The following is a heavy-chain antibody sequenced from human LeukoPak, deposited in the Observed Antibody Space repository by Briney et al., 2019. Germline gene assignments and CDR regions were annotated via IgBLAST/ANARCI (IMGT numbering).Heavy chain of an antibody. CDR2: ISGYNGNT. Sequence: GASVKVSCKTSDYTFTKFGINWVRQAPGQGLEWMGWISGYNGNTNYAQKLQGRVTMTTDTSTSTAYVELRSLRSDDTAVYYCARATGFSWYLDLWGRGALVTVSS. CDR3: ARATGFSWYLDL. J-gene: IGHJ2*01. CDR1: DYTFTKFG. D-gene: IGHD1-14*01. V-gene: IGHV1-18*01.